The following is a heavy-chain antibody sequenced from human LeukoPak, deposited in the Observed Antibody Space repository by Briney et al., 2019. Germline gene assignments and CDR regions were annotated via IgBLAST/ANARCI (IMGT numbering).Heavy chain of an antibody. Sequence: GASVKVSCKASGGTFSSYAISWVRQAPGQGLEWMGGIIPIFGTANYAQKFQGRVTITADKSTSTAYMELSSLRSEDTAVYYCASRTGGVDIAAAGYLYYWGQGTLVTVSS. CDR3: ASRTGGVDIAAAGYLYY. V-gene: IGHV1-69*06. CDR2: IIPIFGTA. D-gene: IGHD6-13*01. J-gene: IGHJ4*02. CDR1: GGTFSSYA.